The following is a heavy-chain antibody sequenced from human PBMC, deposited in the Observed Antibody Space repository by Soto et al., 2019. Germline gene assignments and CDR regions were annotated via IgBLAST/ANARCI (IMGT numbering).Heavy chain of an antibody. CDR1: GFTFSTYS. V-gene: IGHV3-21*01. D-gene: IGHD6-19*01. Sequence: GGSLRLSCAASGFTFSTYSMNWVRQAPGKGLEWVSYISSSSTYIYYADSVKGRFTISRDNAKNSLYLQMNSLRAEDTAVYYCLIAVAGSFAPDYWGQGTLVTVSS. J-gene: IGHJ4*02. CDR2: ISSSSTYI. CDR3: LIAVAGSFAPDY.